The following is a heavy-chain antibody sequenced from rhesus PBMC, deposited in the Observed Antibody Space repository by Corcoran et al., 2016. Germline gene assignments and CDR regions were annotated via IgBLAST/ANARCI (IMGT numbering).Heavy chain of an antibody. Sequence: QLQLQESGPGLVKPSETLSVTCAVSGASISSSYWSWIRQAPGKGLGGIGYISGSVSSTTYNPALKSRVTLSVDTSKNQLALKLSSVTAADTAVYYCARWGGYGYGLDSWGQGVVVTVSS. CDR1: GASISSSY. J-gene: IGHJ6*01. D-gene: IGHD5-36*01. V-gene: IGHV4-169*01. CDR2: ISGSVSST. CDR3: ARWGGYGYGLDS.